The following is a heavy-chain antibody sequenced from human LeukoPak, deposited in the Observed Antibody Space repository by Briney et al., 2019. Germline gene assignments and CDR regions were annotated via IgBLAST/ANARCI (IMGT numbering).Heavy chain of an antibody. CDR3: ARGDYGGNPDAYDI. J-gene: IGHJ3*02. D-gene: IGHD4-23*01. CDR2: ISGSGGGT. V-gene: IGHV3-23*01. Sequence: GVSLRLSCAASGFTFSSYAVSWVRQAPGKGLEWVSVISGSGGGTNYADSVKGRFTVSRDNSKITLYLQMDGLRAEDTAVYYCARGDYGGNPDAYDIWGQGTMVIVPS. CDR1: GFTFSSYA.